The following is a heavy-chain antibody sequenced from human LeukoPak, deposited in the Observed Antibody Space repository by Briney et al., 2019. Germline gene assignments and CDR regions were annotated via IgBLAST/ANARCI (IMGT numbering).Heavy chain of an antibody. V-gene: IGHV4-39*07. J-gene: IGHJ4*02. CDR3: ARDTNGYFNLDY. D-gene: IGHD5-24*01. Sequence: SETLSLTCTVSGGSISSSSYYWGWIRQPPGKGLDWIGSIYYSGSTYYNPSLKSRVTISVDTSKNQFSLKLSSVTAADTAVYYCARDTNGYFNLDYWGQGTLVTVSS. CDR2: IYYSGST. CDR1: GGSISSSSYY.